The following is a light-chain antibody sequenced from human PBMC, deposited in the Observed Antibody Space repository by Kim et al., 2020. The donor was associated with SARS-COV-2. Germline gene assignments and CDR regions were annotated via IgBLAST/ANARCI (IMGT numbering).Light chain of an antibody. Sequence: SPGQSITISCTGTSSDIGGYNYVSWYQQHPGKAPQLMIYDVSNRPSGVSNRFSGSKSGNTASLTISGLQADDEADYYCSSYTSRIVFGGGTQLTVL. CDR3: SSYTSRIV. CDR1: SSDIGGYNY. V-gene: IGLV2-14*03. J-gene: IGLJ2*01. CDR2: DVS.